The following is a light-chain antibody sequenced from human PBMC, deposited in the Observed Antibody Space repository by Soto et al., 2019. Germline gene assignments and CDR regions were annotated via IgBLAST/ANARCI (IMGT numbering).Light chain of an antibody. Sequence: QSVLTQPASVSGSPGQSITISCTGTSSDVGSYNLVSWYQHHPGKAPKFMIYEVSKRPSGVSNRFSGSKSGNTASLTISGLQAEDEADYCCCSYAGTSTYVFGTGTKVTVL. CDR1: SSDVGSYNL. J-gene: IGLJ1*01. V-gene: IGLV2-23*02. CDR2: EVS. CDR3: CSYAGTSTYV.